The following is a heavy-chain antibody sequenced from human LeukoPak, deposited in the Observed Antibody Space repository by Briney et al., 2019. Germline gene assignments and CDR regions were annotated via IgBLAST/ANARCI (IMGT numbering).Heavy chain of an antibody. CDR3: ASTTRKRYSSSWYAYFDY. D-gene: IGHD6-13*01. J-gene: IGHJ4*02. V-gene: IGHV4-4*07. CDR2: IYTSGST. Sequence: SETLSLTCTVSGGSISSYYWSWIRQPAGKGLEWIGRIYTSGSTNYNPSLKSRVTMSVDTSKNQFSLKLCSVTAADTAVYYCASTTRKRYSSSWYAYFDYWGQGTLVTVSS. CDR1: GGSISSYY.